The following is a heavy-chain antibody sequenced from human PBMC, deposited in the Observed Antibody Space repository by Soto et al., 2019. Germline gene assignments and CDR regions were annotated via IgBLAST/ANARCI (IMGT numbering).Heavy chain of an antibody. CDR3: AKGRQWELPLDY. J-gene: IGHJ4*02. Sequence: EVPLLESGGGLVQPGGSLRLSCAASGFTFSSYAMSWVRQAPAKGLEWVSAISGRGGSTYYADSVKGRFTIPRDNSKNTLSLQMNSLRAEDTAVYYCAKGRQWELPLDYWGQGTLVTVSS. CDR2: ISGRGGST. V-gene: IGHV3-23*01. CDR1: GFTFSSYA. D-gene: IGHD1-26*01.